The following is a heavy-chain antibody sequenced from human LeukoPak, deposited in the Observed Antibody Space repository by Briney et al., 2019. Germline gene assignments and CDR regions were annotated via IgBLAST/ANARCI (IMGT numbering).Heavy chain of an antibody. CDR3: ARDILGYYDSSGYPDI. Sequence: GGSLRLTCAASGFTFSNYALHWVRQAPGKGLEWVAVISYDGSNKYYADSVKGRFTISRDNSKNTLYLQMNSLRAEDTAVYYCARDILGYYDSSGYPDIWGQGTMVTVSS. CDR2: ISYDGSNK. D-gene: IGHD3-22*01. V-gene: IGHV3-30*04. CDR1: GFTFSNYA. J-gene: IGHJ3*02.